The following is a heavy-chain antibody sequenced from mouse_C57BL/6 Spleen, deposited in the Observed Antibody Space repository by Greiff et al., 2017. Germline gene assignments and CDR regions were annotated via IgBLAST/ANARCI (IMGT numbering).Heavy chain of an antibody. J-gene: IGHJ2*01. CDR2: IDPETGGT. CDR3: TRGSTTVVAYYFDD. D-gene: IGHD1-1*01. Sequence: QVHVKQSGAELVRPGASVTLSCKASGYTFTDYEMHWVKQTPVHGLEWIGAIDPETGGTAYNQKFKGKAILTADKSSSTAYMELRSLTSEDSAVYYCTRGSTTVVAYYFDDWGQGTTLTVSS. V-gene: IGHV1-15*01. CDR1: GYTFTDYE.